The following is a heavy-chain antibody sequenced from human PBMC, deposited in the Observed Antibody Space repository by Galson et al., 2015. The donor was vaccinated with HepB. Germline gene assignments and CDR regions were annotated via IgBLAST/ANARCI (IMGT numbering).Heavy chain of an antibody. D-gene: IGHD2-15*01. V-gene: IGHV3-30*04. Sequence: SLRLSCAASRSTFTTFAMHWVRQAPGKGLEWVAVISYDGSSKYYADSMKGRFTISRDNSRNRLHLQMSSLRAEDTAVYYCATGGIVVVASAPIGGTFDIWGRGTMVTVSS. CDR3: ATGGIVVVASAPIGGTFDI. CDR2: ISYDGSSK. CDR1: RSTFTTFA. J-gene: IGHJ3*02.